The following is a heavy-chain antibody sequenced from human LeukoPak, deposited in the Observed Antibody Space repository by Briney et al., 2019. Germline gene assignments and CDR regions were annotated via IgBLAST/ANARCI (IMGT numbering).Heavy chain of an antibody. J-gene: IGHJ5*02. V-gene: IGHV4-59*01. Sequence: SETLSLTCTVSGGSISSYYWSWIRQPPGKGLEWIGYIYYSGSTNYNPSLKSRVTISVDTSKNQFSLKLSSVTAADTAVYYCARELGYRSGGSCSNWFDPWGQGTLVTVSS. CDR2: IYYSGST. CDR3: ARELGYRSGGSCSNWFDP. CDR1: GGSISSYY. D-gene: IGHD2-15*01.